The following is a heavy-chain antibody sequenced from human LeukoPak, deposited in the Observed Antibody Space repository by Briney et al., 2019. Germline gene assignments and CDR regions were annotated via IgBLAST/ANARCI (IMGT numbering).Heavy chain of an antibody. CDR1: GFTFSSYA. J-gene: IGHJ4*02. CDR3: ASTLAAAINFDY. Sequence: GSLRLSCTASGFTFSSYAVNWVRQAPGKGLDWVSSISSSSSYIYYADSVKGRFTISRDNAKNSLYLQMNSLRPEDTAVYYCASTLAAAINFDYWGQGTLVTVSS. CDR2: ISSSSSYI. D-gene: IGHD6-13*01. V-gene: IGHV3-21*01.